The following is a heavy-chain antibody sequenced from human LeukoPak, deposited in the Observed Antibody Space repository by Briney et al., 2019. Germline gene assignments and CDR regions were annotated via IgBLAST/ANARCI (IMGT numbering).Heavy chain of an antibody. V-gene: IGHV3-23*01. CDR3: AKARTYQIAVAGTY. J-gene: IGHJ4*02. Sequence: GGSLRLSCAASEFTFSNYGMNWVRQAPGQGLEWVSGISASGASTYHADSVKGRFTISRDNSKNTLYLQMNSLRVEDTAVYYCAKARTYQIAVAGTYWGQGTLVTVSS. CDR2: ISASGAST. CDR1: EFTFSNYG. D-gene: IGHD6-19*01.